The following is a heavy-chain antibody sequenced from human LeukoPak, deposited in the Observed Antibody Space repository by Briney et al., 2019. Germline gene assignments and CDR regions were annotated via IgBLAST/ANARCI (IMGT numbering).Heavy chain of an antibody. J-gene: IGHJ3*02. V-gene: IGHV3-15*01. D-gene: IGHD6-13*01. CDR2: IKSKTDGGTT. CDR1: GFTLTNYS. CDR3: TAGIAAAGPAFDI. Sequence: GGSLRLSCRASGFTLTNYSMNWVRQAPGKGLEWVGRIKSKTDGGTTDCAAPVKGRFTISRDDSKNTLYLQMNSLKTEDTAVYYCTAGIAAAGPAFDIWGQGTMVTVSS.